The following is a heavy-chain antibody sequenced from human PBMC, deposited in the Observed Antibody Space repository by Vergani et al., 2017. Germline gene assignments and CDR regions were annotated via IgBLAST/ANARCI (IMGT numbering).Heavy chain of an antibody. CDR3: AKVCGSTSCPYGGGAFDV. D-gene: IGHD2-2*01. J-gene: IGHJ3*01. V-gene: IGHV3-23*01. CDR2: INNNGGST. Sequence: QLLESGGGLIQPGGSLRLSCAASGFTFNSYAMTWVRQAPGKGLEWVSGINNNGGSTYYEDSVKGRFTISRDNAKNTLYLQMTDLGAEDTATYYCAKVCGSTSCPYGGGAFDVWGHGTMVTVSS. CDR1: GFTFNSYA.